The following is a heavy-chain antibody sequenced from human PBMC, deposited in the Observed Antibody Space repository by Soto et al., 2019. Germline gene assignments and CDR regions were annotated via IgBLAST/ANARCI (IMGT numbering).Heavy chain of an antibody. Sequence: QVQLQESDPGLVKPSQTLSLTCTVSGGAISSGGYYWSWIRQHPGKGLEWIGSIYDSGSTYYNPSLKSRVTISVDASKNQLSLKLASVTASDTAMYYCARGGTRAYFHHWGQGTLVTVSS. CDR2: IYDSGST. D-gene: IGHD1-1*01. CDR1: GGAISSGGYY. V-gene: IGHV4-31*03. CDR3: ARGGTRAYFHH. J-gene: IGHJ1*01.